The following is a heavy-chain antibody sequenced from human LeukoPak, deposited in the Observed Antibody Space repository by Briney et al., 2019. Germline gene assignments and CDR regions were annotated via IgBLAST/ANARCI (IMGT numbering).Heavy chain of an antibody. J-gene: IGHJ4*02. CDR2: ISGSGGNT. D-gene: IGHD4-17*01. CDR3: AKVTVTPWGHFDY. V-gene: IGHV3-23*01. Sequence: PGGSLRRSCAASGFTFSNYAMNWVRQAPGKGLEWVSTISGSGGNTYYTDSVKGRFTISRDNSKNTLYLQMNSLRVDDTAVYYCAKVTVTPWGHFDYWGQGTLVTVSS. CDR1: GFTFSNYA.